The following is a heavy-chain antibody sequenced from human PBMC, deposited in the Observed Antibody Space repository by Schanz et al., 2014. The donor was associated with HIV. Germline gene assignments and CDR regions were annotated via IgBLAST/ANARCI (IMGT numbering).Heavy chain of an antibody. CDR3: ARDRSYGSGSYYSSSLYV. J-gene: IGHJ6*02. CDR2: ISSSGITI. CDR1: GLTTSEAY. V-gene: IGHV3-11*01. Sequence: QVQLVESGGGLVKPGGSLRLSCAASGLTTSEAYMSWIRQAPGKGLDWISYISSSGITIYYVDSVKGRFTISRDNAKNSLYLQMKSLRAEDTAVYYCARDRSYGSGSYYSSSLYVWGQGTTVTVSS. D-gene: IGHD3-10*01.